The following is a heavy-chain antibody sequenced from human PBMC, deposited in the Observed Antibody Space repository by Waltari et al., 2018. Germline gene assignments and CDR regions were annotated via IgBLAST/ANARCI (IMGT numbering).Heavy chain of an antibody. CDR3: ARRLVATSFDY. CDR1: GYSISSGYY. V-gene: IGHV4-38-2*01. J-gene: IGHJ4*02. D-gene: IGHD5-12*01. CDR2: IYHSGST. Sequence: QVQLQESGPGLVKPSETLSLTCAVSGYSISSGYYWGWIRQPPGKGLEWIGSIYHSGSTYYNPSLKSRVTISVDTSKNQFSLKLSSVTAADTAVYYCARRLVATSFDYWGQGTLVTISS.